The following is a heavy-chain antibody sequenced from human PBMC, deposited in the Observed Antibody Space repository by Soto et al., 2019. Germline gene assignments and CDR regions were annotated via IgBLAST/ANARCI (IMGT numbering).Heavy chain of an antibody. D-gene: IGHD3-16*01. J-gene: IGHJ4*02. Sequence: EVQLVETGGGLIQPGGSLRLSCAASGFTVSSNYMNWVRQAPGKGLEWVSVIFSGGNTYYADSVKARFTISRDNSKNMLYLQMNSLKADDTAVYYCARDVGGGYYDYWGQATLVTVSS. V-gene: IGHV3-53*02. CDR2: IFSGGNT. CDR3: ARDVGGGYYDY. CDR1: GFTVSSNY.